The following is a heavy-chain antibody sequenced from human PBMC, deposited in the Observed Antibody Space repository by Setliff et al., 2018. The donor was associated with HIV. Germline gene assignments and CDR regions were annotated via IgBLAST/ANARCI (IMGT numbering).Heavy chain of an antibody. CDR3: VRAGYCNSATCYFSGWFDP. J-gene: IGHJ5*02. D-gene: IGHD2-2*01. V-gene: IGHV4-4*08. Sequence: PSETLSLTCTVPAGSITSYYWSWIRQPPGKGLEWIGYIYTSGSTNYNPSLKSRVTISLDTSKNQFSLRLSSVTAADTAVYYCVRAGYCNSATCYFSGWFDPWGPGMLVTVSS. CDR2: IYTSGST. CDR1: AGSITSYY.